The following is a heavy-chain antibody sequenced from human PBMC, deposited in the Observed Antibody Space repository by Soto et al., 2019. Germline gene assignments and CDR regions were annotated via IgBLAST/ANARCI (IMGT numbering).Heavy chain of an antibody. J-gene: IGHJ6*02. CDR1: GFTFSSYA. D-gene: IGHD3-22*01. Sequence: GGSLRLSCAASGFTFSSYAMSWVRQAPGKGLEWVSAISGSGGSTYYADSVKGRFTISRDNSKNTLYRQMNSLRAEDTAVYYCAKVGDDYYDSSGYYQNYYGMDVWGQGTTVTVSS. V-gene: IGHV3-23*01. CDR3: AKVGDDYYDSSGYYQNYYGMDV. CDR2: ISGSGGST.